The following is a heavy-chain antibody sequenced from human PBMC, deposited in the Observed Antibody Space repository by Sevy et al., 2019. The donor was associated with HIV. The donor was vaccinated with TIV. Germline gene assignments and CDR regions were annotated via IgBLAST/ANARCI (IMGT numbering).Heavy chain of an antibody. CDR1: GFDFSTYV. CDR3: AKRERSYYDSSGNYDAFDV. D-gene: IGHD3-22*01. Sequence: GGSLRLSCAASGFDFSTYVMHWVRQAPGKGLEWVAFISFDGSDKWYVDSVKGRFTISRDNSKNTLYVQMNTLRDEDTAVYYCAKRERSYYDSSGNYDAFDVWGQGTSVTVSS. V-gene: IGHV3-33*03. J-gene: IGHJ3*01. CDR2: ISFDGSDK.